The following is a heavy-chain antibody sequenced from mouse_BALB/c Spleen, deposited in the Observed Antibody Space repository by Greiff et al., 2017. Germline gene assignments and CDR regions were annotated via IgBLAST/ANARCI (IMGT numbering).Heavy chain of an antibody. J-gene: IGHJ2*01. CDR1: GYSITSDYA. CDR2: ISYSGST. V-gene: IGHV3-2*02. D-gene: IGHD1-2*01. Sequence: EVKLMESGPGLVKPSQSLSLTCTVTGYSITSDYAWNWIRQFPGNKLEWMGYISYSGSTSYNPSLKSRISITRDTSKNQFFLQLNSVTTEDTATYYCAREGDYGLGPYYFDYWGQGTTLTVSS. CDR3: AREGDYGLGPYYFDY.